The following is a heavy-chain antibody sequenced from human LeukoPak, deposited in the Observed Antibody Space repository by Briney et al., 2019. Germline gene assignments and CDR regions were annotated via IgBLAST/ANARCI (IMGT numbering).Heavy chain of an antibody. Sequence: PGGSLRLSCAASGFTFSSYWMHWVRQAPGKGLGWVSRINTDGSSTSYADSVKGRFTISRDNAKNTLYLQMNSLRAEDTAVYYCARDRRYCSGGSCRNAIFDYWGQGTLVTVSS. V-gene: IGHV3-74*01. CDR3: ARDRRYCSGGSCRNAIFDY. D-gene: IGHD2-15*01. CDR2: INTDGSST. J-gene: IGHJ4*02. CDR1: GFTFSSYW.